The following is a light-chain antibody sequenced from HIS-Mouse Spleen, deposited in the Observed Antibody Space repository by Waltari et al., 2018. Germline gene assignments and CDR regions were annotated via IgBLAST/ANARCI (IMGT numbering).Light chain of an antibody. V-gene: IGLV2-23*01. CDR2: EGS. CDR1: SSDVGSYTL. Sequence: QSALTQPASVSGSPGQSITISCTGPSSDVGSYTLVPWYQQHPGKAPKLMIYEGSKRHSGVSNRFSGSKSGNTASLTISGLQAEDEADYYCCSYAGSSTWVFGGGIKLTVL. J-gene: IGLJ3*02. CDR3: CSYAGSSTWV.